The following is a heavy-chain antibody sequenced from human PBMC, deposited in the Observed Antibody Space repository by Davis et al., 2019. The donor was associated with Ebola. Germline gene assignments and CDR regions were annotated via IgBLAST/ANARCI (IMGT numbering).Heavy chain of an antibody. J-gene: IGHJ2*01. CDR1: GFTFGSYW. CDR3: ARGVTTPGWYWHFDL. V-gene: IGHV3-74*01. Sequence: GESLKISCVASGFTFGSYWMHWVRQAPGKGLVWVSRIRMDGSSTSYADSVRGRFTISRDNAKNTMHLQMNSLRAEDTAVYYCARGVTTPGWYWHFDLWGRGTLVTVSS. D-gene: IGHD2-21*02. CDR2: IRMDGSST.